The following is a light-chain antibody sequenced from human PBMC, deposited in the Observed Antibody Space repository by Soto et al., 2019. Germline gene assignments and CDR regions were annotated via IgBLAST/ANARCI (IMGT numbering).Light chain of an antibody. V-gene: IGLV2-11*01. CDR1: SSDVGGYNY. CDR2: DVT. CDR3: CSYAGSYTFV. Sequence: QSVLTQPRSVSGSPGQSVTISCTGTSSDVGGYNYVSWYQQHPGKAPKLMIYDVTKRPSGVPDRFSGSKSGNTASLTISGPQAEDEADYCCCSYAGSYTFVFGGGTKVTVL. J-gene: IGLJ2*01.